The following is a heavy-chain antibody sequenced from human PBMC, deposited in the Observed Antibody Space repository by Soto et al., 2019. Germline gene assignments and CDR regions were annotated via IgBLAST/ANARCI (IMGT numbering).Heavy chain of an antibody. CDR2: IYPGDSDT. CDR3: ARQYGVSLDY. V-gene: IGHV5-51*01. CDR1: GYSFTSYW. J-gene: IGHJ4*02. Sequence: PGESLKISCKGSGYSFTSYWIGWVRQMPGKGLEWMGIIYPGDSDTTYSPSFQGQVTISVDKSISTAYLQLSSLKASDSAIYFCARQYGVSLDYWGQGTLVTVSS. D-gene: IGHD2-8*01.